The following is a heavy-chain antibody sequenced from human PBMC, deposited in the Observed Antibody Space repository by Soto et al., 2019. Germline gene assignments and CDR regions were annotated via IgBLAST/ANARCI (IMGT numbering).Heavy chain of an antibody. D-gene: IGHD3-3*01. CDR1: GFTFDDHV. V-gene: IGHV3-9*01. CDR2: ISWDGYSI. J-gene: IGHJ6*02. Sequence: GGSLRLSCVASGFTFDDHVMHWVRQVPGKGLEWVGHISWDGYSIAYGGSVRGRFTISRDNAKNTLYLQMNSLRPEDTALYYCARSWSGSTSGRVDVWGQGTTVTVSS. CDR3: ARSWSGSTSGRVDV.